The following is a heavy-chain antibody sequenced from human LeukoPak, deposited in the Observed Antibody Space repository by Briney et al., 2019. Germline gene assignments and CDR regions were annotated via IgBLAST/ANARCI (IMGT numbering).Heavy chain of an antibody. Sequence: GASVKVSCKASGGTFSSYAISWVRQAPGQGLEWMGIINPSGGSTSYAQKFQGRVTMTRDTSTSTVYVELSSLRSEDTAVYYCAREDDSGGDLNDAFDIWGQGTMVTVSS. CDR2: INPSGGST. CDR3: AREDDSGGDLNDAFDI. D-gene: IGHD3-22*01. J-gene: IGHJ3*02. V-gene: IGHV1-46*01. CDR1: GGTFSSYA.